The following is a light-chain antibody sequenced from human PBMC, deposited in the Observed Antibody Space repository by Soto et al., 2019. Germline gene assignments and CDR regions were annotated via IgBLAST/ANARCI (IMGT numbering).Light chain of an antibody. V-gene: IGKV3-20*01. CDR1: QSISSSY. CDR2: GAS. CDR3: QQYGSSPWT. Sequence: EVVLTQSPGTLSLSPGGRATLSCRASQSISSSYLAWYQQKPGQAPRLLIYGASSRATGPTDRITGSGSGTDFTLTISRLEPEDFAVYYCQQYGSSPWTFGQETKVEMK. J-gene: IGKJ1*01.